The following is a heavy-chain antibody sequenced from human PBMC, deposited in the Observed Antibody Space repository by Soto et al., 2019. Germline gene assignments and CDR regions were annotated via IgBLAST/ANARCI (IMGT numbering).Heavy chain of an antibody. CDR1: GGSMISYY. V-gene: IGHV4-59*08. CDR3: ARHLRYCSGGSCYNHAFDI. CDR2: IYYAGYT. D-gene: IGHD2-15*01. J-gene: IGHJ3*02. Sequence: SETLSLTCTVSGGSMISYYWSWIRQPPGSGLEWIGFIYYAGYTNYNPSLNSRVTISVDTSKNQFSLTLSSVTAEDTAVYYCARHLRYCSGGSCYNHAFDIWGQGTIVTVSS.